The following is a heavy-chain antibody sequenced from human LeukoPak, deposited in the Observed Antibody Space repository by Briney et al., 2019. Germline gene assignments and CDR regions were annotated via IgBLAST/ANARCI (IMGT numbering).Heavy chain of an antibody. V-gene: IGHV3-48*03. CDR1: GFTFSSYE. D-gene: IGHD1-7*01. J-gene: IGHJ6*02. CDR2: ISSSGSTI. Sequence: GGSLRLSCAASGFTFSSYEMNWVRQAPGKGLEWVSYISSSGSTIYYADSVKGRFTISRDNAKNSLYLQMNSLRAEDTAVYYCARDRKTSYNWNYRPYYYYGMDVWGQGTTVTVSS. CDR3: ARDRKTSYNWNYRPYYYYGMDV.